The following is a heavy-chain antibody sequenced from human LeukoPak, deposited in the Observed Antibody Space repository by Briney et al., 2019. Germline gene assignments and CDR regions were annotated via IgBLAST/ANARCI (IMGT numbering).Heavy chain of an antibody. CDR2: MNPNSGNT. CDR1: GYTFTSYD. J-gene: IGHJ6*03. CDR3: ARIYYRRSDYHYYYMDV. V-gene: IGHV1-8*01. D-gene: IGHD3-10*01. Sequence: ASVKASCKASGYTFTSYDINWVRQAPGQGLEWVGWMNPNSGNTGSAQKVQGRITITMNTSISTAYMELSSLRSEDTAVYYCARIYYRRSDYHYYYMDVWGEGTTVTVSS.